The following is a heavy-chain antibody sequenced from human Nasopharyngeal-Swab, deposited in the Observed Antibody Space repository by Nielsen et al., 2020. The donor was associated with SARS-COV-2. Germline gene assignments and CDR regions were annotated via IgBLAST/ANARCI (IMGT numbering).Heavy chain of an antibody. CDR1: GGSFSGYY. J-gene: IGHJ6*02. Sequence: SETLSLTCAVYGGSFSGYYWSWIRQPPGKGLEWIGEINHSGSTNYNPSLKSRVTISVDTSKNQFSLKLSSVTAADTAVYYCARGRCSSTSCRGCSGGSCYYGMDVWGQGITVTVSS. V-gene: IGHV4-34*01. CDR2: INHSGST. CDR3: ARGRCSSTSCRGCSGGSCYYGMDV. D-gene: IGHD2-2*01.